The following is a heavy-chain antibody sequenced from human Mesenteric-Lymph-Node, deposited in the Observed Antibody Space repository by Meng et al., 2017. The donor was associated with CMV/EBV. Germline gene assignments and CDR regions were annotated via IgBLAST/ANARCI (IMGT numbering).Heavy chain of an antibody. V-gene: IGHV3-49*04. J-gene: IGHJ6*02. CDR2: IRRKTYAGTT. CDR1: GFNFTNAW. Sequence: GESLKISCAASGFNFTNAWMSWVRQAPGKGLEWVGLIRRKTYAGTTEYAASVKGRFTISRDDSKSIGYLQMNSLKTEDTAVYYCSRVRGDFDDFWSTEDYGMDVWGQGTAVTVSS. CDR3: SRVRGDFDDFWSTEDYGMDV. D-gene: IGHD3-3*01.